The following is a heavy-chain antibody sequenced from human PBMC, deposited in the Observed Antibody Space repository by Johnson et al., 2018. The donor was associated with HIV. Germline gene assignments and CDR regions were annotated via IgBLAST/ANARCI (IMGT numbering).Heavy chain of an antibody. J-gene: IGHJ3*02. CDR1: GFIFSNYA. V-gene: IGHV3-30*04. D-gene: IGHD2-8*02. Sequence: QVQLVESGGGVVQPGKSLKLSCAASGFIFSNYAMQWVRQAPGKGLKWVAVMSYDGSNKYYAASVKGRFTISRDNAKNTLYLQMNSLRAEDTAVYYCARSMMLYWRDAFDIWGQGTMVTVSS. CDR2: MSYDGSNK. CDR3: ARSMMLYWRDAFDI.